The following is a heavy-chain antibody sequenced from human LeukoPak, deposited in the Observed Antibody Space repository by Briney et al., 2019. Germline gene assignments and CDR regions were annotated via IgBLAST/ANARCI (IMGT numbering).Heavy chain of an antibody. CDR3: AREPFTYYYDSSGYSP. CDR1: GFTFSSYA. J-gene: IGHJ5*02. V-gene: IGHV3-7*01. CDR2: IKQDGSEK. Sequence: PGGSLRLSCVASGFTFSSYAMSWVRQAPGKGLEWVANIKQDGSEKYYVDSVKGRFTISRDNAKNSLYLQMNSLRAEDTAVYYCAREPFTYYYDSSGYSPWGQGTLVTVSS. D-gene: IGHD3-22*01.